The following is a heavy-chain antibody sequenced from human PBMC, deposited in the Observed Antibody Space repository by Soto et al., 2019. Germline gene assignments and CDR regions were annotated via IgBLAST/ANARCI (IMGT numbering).Heavy chain of an antibody. D-gene: IGHD3-22*01. Sequence: PSETLSLTCTVSGGSITRYSSSWIRQPPGKGLEWIGYIYYSGSTNYNPSLKSRVTISVDTSKNQFSLKLSSVTAADTAVYYCARLYYYDSSGYLETHFDSWGQGTLVTVS. J-gene: IGHJ4*02. CDR1: GGSITRYS. CDR2: IYYSGST. V-gene: IGHV4-59*01. CDR3: ARLYYYDSSGYLETHFDS.